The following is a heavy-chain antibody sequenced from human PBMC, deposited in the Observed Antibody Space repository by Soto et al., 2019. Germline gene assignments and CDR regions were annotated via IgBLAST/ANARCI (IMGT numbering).Heavy chain of an antibody. CDR1: SGSVSSGSYY. D-gene: IGHD1-26*01. CDR3: ARDRSPQYSGSYYSDY. CDR2: IYYSGST. J-gene: IGHJ4*02. V-gene: IGHV4-61*01. Sequence: SETLSLTCTVSSGSVSSGSYYWSWIRQPPGKGLEWIGYIYYSGSTNYNPSLKSRVTISVDTSKNQFSLKLSSVTAADTAVYYCARDRSPQYSGSYYSDYWGQGTLVTVSS.